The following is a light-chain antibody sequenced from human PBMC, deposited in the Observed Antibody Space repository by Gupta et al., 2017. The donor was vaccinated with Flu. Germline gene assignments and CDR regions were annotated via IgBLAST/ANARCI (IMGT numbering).Light chain of an antibody. V-gene: IGLV1-40*01. CDR1: SSVIGEGYD. J-gene: IGLJ1*01. CDR2: GNI. CDR3: QSYDSSLSAYV. Sequence: QSVLAQPPSVSGAPGQRVPISCTGSSSVIGEGYDVHWYQQLPGTAPKLLIYGNINRPSGVPDRFSGSKSGTSASLAITGLQAEDEADYYCQSYDSSLSAYVFGTGTKVTVL.